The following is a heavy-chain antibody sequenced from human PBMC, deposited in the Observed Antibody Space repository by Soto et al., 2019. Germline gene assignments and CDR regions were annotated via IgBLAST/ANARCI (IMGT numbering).Heavy chain of an antibody. CDR1: GFTFSSYA. CDR3: AKDGARMAAADYYLDY. V-gene: IGHV3-23*01. J-gene: IGHJ4*02. Sequence: EVQLLESGGGLVQPGGSLSLSCAASGFTFSSYAMSWVRQAPGKGLEWVPAIRGSGGSTYYADSVKGRFTISRDNSKNTLYLQTNSVRAEDTAVYYCAKDGARMAAADYYLDYWGQGTLVTVSS. D-gene: IGHD2-15*01. CDR2: IRGSGGST.